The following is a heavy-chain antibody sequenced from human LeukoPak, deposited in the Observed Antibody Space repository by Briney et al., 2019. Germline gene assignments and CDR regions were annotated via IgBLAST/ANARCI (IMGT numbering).Heavy chain of an antibody. CDR1: GFTFSDYY. J-gene: IGHJ6*02. Sequence: GGSLRLSCAASGFTFSDYYMNWIRQAPGKGLEWVSDISSSGSTIYYADSVKGRFTISRDNAKKSLYLQMNSLRAEDTAVYYCARGRGYGSGSYYGMDVWGQGTTVTVSS. V-gene: IGHV3-11*01. CDR3: ARGRGYGSGSYYGMDV. D-gene: IGHD3-10*01. CDR2: ISSSGSTI.